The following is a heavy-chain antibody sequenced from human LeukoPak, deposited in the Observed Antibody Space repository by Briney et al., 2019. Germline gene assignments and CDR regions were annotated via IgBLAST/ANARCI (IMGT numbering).Heavy chain of an antibody. CDR3: ARDHYYGSGNYGTPFGY. CDR1: GFTFSSYW. V-gene: IGHV3-7*03. CDR2: IKQDGSEK. J-gene: IGHJ4*02. Sequence: GGSLRLSCAASGFTFSSYWMSWVRQAPGKGLEWVANIKQDGSEKYYMDSVKGRFTISRDNAKSSLYLQMNSLRAEDTAVYYCARDHYYGSGNYGTPFGYWGQGTLVTVSS. D-gene: IGHD3-10*01.